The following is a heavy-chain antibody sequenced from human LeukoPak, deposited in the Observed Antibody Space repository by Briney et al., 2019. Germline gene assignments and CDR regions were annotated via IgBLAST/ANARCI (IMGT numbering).Heavy chain of an antibody. CDR1: GYTFTSYG. D-gene: IGHD2-21*02. CDR3: ARAILGVTAIGRNAFDI. J-gene: IGHJ3*02. Sequence: GASVKLSCKASGYTFTSYGISWVRQAPGQGLEWMGWISAYNGNTNYAQKFQGRVTMTTDTSTSTAYMELRSLRSDDTAVYYCARAILGVTAIGRNAFDIWGQGTMVTVSS. CDR2: ISAYNGNT. V-gene: IGHV1-18*01.